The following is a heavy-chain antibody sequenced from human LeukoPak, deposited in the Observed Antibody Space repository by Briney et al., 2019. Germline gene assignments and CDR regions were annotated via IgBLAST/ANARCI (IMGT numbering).Heavy chain of an antibody. CDR1: GGSISSYY. V-gene: IGHV4-59*01. D-gene: IGHD3-22*01. CDR3: AKVLYDSSGYYLDY. CDR2: IYYSGSN. Sequence: SETLSLTCTVSGGSISSYYWSWIRQPPGKGLEWIGYIYYSGSNNYNPSLKSRVTISVDTSKPQFSLKLSSVTAADTAVYYCAKVLYDSSGYYLDYWGQGTLVTVSS. J-gene: IGHJ4*02.